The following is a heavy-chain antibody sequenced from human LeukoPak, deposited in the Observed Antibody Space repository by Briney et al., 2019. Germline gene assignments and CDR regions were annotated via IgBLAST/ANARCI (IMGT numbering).Heavy chain of an antibody. CDR2: FDPEDGET. J-gene: IGHJ6*03. D-gene: IGHD6-6*01. CDR1: GYTLTELS. Sequence: ASVKVSCKVSGYTLTELSMHWVRQAPGKGLEWMGGFDPEDGETIYAQKFQGRVTMTEDTSTDTAYMELSSLRSEDTAVYYCARIAATEDNYYYYYYMDVWGKGTTVTISS. CDR3: ARIAATEDNYYYYYYMDV. V-gene: IGHV1-24*01.